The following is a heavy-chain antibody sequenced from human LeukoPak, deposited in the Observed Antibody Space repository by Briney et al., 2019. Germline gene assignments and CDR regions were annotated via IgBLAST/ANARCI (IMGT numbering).Heavy chain of an antibody. CDR2: IRYDGSNK. CDR3: AKDPQKWESYFDY. CDR1: GFTFSSYG. Sequence: GGSLRLSCAASGFTFSSYGMHWVRQAQGKWLEWVAFIRYDGSNKYYADSVKGRFTISRDNSKNTLYLQMNSLRAEDTAVYYCAKDPQKWESYFDYWGQGTLVTVSS. J-gene: IGHJ4*02. V-gene: IGHV3-30*02. D-gene: IGHD1-26*01.